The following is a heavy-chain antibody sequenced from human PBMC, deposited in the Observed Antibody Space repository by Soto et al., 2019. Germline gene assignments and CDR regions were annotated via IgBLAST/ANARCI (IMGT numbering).Heavy chain of an antibody. CDR1: GFTFSGHW. V-gene: IGHV3-7*01. D-gene: IGHD6-19*01. Sequence: EVQLVESGGGLVQPGGSLRLSCAASGFTFSGHWMSWVRQAPGKGLEWVANIKQDGREKYYVDSVKGRFTISRDNAKNSLHLEMNSLRVEDTAMYYCARDMGVAVPGRGLYDYWGHGTLVTVSS. CDR3: ARDMGVAVPGRGLYDY. CDR2: IKQDGREK. J-gene: IGHJ4*01.